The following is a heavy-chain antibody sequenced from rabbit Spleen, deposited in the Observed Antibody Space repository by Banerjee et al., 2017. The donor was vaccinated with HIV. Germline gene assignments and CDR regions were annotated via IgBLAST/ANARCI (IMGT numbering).Heavy chain of an antibody. Sequence: QSLEESGGDLVKPGASLTLTCTASGFSFSYNDYMCWVRQAPGKGLEWIACTAGGRSSFTYYASWAKGRFTISKASSTTVTLQMTSLTAADTATYFCARDTATSFSTYGMDLWGPGTLVTVS. CDR1: GFSFSYNDY. V-gene: IGHV1S40*01. CDR3: ARDTATSFSTYGMDL. CDR2: TAGGRSSFT. J-gene: IGHJ6*01. D-gene: IGHD1-1*01.